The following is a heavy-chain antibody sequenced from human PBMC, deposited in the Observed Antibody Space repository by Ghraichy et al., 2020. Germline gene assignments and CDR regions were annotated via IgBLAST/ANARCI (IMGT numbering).Heavy chain of an antibody. CDR1: GFSFSDYS. CDR2: ITGSSITI. J-gene: IGHJ2*01. Sequence: GGSLRLSCEGSGFSFSDYSMIWVRLTPRKALEWVSYITGSSITIFYTDSVKGRFSISRDNAKNSLYLQMNCLRAEDTAVYYCARLPLPRRAAVGDWYFDLWGRGTLVTVSS. V-gene: IGHV3-48*01. CDR3: ARLPLPRRAAVGDWYFDL. D-gene: IGHD6-13*01.